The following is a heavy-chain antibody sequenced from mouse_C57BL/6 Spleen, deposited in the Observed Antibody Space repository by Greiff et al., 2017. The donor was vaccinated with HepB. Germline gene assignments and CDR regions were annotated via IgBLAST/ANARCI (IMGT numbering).Heavy chain of an antibody. CDR1: GYTFTSYW. Sequence: VQLQQPGAELVMPGASVKLSCKASGYTFTSYWMHWVKQRPGQGLEWIGEIDPSDSYTNYNQKFKGKSTLTVDKSSSTAYMQLSSLTSEDSAVYYCASGGQLPDYWGQGTTLTVSS. J-gene: IGHJ2*01. D-gene: IGHD3-3*01. CDR3: ASGGQLPDY. CDR2: IDPSDSYT. V-gene: IGHV1-69*01.